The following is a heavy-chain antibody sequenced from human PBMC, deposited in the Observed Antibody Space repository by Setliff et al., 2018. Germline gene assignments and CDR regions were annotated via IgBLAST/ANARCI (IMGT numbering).Heavy chain of an antibody. CDR1: GFNFNNYV. V-gene: IGHV3-64*02. J-gene: IGHJ4*02. CDR3: VRGRGVAGTIYFDS. Sequence: HPGGSLSLSCAASGFNFNNYVMHWVRHVPGKALEYVSGLTSSGQSAFHADSVKDRFRISRDNSKNTLLLDMGSLRPEDTAVYYCVRGRGVAGTIYFDSWGQGALVTVSS. CDR2: LTSSGQSA. D-gene: IGHD1-1*01.